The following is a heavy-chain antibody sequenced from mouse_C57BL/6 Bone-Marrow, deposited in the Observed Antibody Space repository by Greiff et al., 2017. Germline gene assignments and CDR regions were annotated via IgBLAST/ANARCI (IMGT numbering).Heavy chain of an antibody. Sequence: QVQLQQSGAELAKPGASVKLSCKASGYTFTSYWMHWVKQRPGQGLEWIGYINPSSGYTKYNQKFKDKATLTADKSSSTAYMQLSSLTYEDSAVYYGESGIYDRLLWFAYWGQGTLVTVSA. D-gene: IGHD2-3*01. CDR3: ESGIYDRLLWFAY. CDR2: INPSSGYT. J-gene: IGHJ3*01. V-gene: IGHV1-7*01. CDR1: GYTFTSYW.